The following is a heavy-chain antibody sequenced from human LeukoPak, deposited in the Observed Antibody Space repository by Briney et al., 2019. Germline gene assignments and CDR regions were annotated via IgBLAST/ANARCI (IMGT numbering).Heavy chain of an antibody. V-gene: IGHV1-69*04. CDR3: ARVGTSSPYYYYGMDV. CDR1: GGTFSSYA. Sequence: ASVKVSCKASGGTFSSYAISWVRQAPGQGLEWMGRIIPILGIANYAQKFQGRVTITADKSTSTAYMELSSLRSEDTAVYYCARVGTSSPYYYYGMDVWGQGTTVTVSS. J-gene: IGHJ6*02. D-gene: IGHD3-10*01. CDR2: IIPILGIA.